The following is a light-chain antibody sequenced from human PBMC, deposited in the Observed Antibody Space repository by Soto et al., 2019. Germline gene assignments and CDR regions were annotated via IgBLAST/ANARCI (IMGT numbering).Light chain of an antibody. V-gene: IGKV3D-20*01. CDR2: DAS. J-gene: IGKJ1*01. Sequence: EIVMSQTPATVSVSPGEIASLSCGGSQTITNNYLAWYQQKPGQAPRLVIYDASSRATGIPDRFSASGSGTAFTLTITRLEPERVAVYYCQQYSSSPLTFGQGTKVDIK. CDR3: QQYSSSPLT. CDR1: QTITNNY.